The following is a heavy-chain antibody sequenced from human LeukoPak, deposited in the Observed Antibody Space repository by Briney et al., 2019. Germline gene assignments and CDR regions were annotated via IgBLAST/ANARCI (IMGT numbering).Heavy chain of an antibody. V-gene: IGHV5-51*01. CDR1: GYSFTSYW. CDR2: IYPGDSDT. J-gene: IGHJ3*02. Sequence: AGESLKIFCKGSGYSFTSYWIGWGRQMPGRGLEWMGIIYPGDSDTRYSPSFQGQVTISADKSISTAYLQWSSLKASDTAMYYCARRRTSRAFDIWGQGTMVTVSS. CDR3: ARRRTSRAFDI.